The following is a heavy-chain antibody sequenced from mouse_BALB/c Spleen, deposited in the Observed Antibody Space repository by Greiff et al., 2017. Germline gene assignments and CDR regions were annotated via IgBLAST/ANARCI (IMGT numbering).Heavy chain of an antibody. J-gene: IGHJ3*01. V-gene: IGHV7-3*02. Sequence: EVQGVESGGGLVQPGGSLRLSCATSGFTFTDYYMSWVRQPPGKALEWLGFIRNKANGYTTEYSASVKGRFTISRDNSQSILYLQMNTLRAEDSATYYCARASYDYERAWFAYWGQGTLVTVSA. CDR2: IRNKANGYTT. CDR1: GFTFTDYY. CDR3: ARASYDYERAWFAY. D-gene: IGHD2-4*01.